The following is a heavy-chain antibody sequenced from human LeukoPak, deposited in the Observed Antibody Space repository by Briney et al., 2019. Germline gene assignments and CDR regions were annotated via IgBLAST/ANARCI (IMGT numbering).Heavy chain of an antibody. J-gene: IGHJ5*02. CDR1: GGSISSGGYY. D-gene: IGHD2-2*02. CDR3: ARAQYCSSTSCYKSWFDP. CDR2: IYYSGST. V-gene: IGHV4-31*03. Sequence: ASETLSLTCTVSGGSISSGGYYWSWIHQHPGKGLEWIGYIYYSGSTYYNPSLKSRVTISVDTSKNQFSLKLSSVTAADTAVYYCARAQYCSSTSCYKSWFDPWGQGTLVTVSS.